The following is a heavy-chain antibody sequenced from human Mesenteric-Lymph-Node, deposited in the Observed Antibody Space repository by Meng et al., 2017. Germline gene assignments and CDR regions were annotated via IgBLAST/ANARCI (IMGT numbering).Heavy chain of an antibody. CDR1: GFTFSSYA. J-gene: IGHJ4*02. Sequence: GESRKISCAASGFTFSSYAMHWVRQAPGKGLEWVAVISYDGSNKYYADSVKGRFTISRDNSKNTLYLQMNSLRAEDTAVYYCARDRAAMIVVPHFDYWGQGTLVTVSS. V-gene: IGHV3-30*04. CDR2: ISYDGSNK. D-gene: IGHD3-22*01. CDR3: ARDRAAMIVVPHFDY.